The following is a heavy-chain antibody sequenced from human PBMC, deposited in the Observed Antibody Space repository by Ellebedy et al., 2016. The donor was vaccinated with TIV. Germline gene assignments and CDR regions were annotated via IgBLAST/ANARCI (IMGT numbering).Heavy chain of an antibody. CDR1: GFTFNTYS. CDR3: TREGAVRGAPAYLAYDF. V-gene: IGHV3-48*01. Sequence: GESLKISCAASGFTFNTYSMNWVRQAPGKGREWVSYIGSRTSKIYYADPVKGRFTISRDNSNNSLYLQMNSLRAEDTAVYFCTREGAVRGAPAYLAYDFWGQGTLVTVSS. CDR2: IGSRTSKI. J-gene: IGHJ4*02. D-gene: IGHD2/OR15-2a*01.